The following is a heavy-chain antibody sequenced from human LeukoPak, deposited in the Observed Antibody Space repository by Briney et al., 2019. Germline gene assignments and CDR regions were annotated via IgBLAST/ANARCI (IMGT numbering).Heavy chain of an antibody. D-gene: IGHD3-22*01. V-gene: IGHV1-46*01. CDR3: ARDGITMIVVVTTPFDY. CDR2: INPSGGST. Sequence: ASVKVSCKASGYTFTSYYMHWVRQAPGQGLEWMGIINPSGGSTSYAQKFQGRVTMTRDTSTSTVYMELSSLRSDDTAVYYCARDGITMIVVVTTPFDYWGQGTLVTVSS. CDR1: GYTFTSYY. J-gene: IGHJ4*02.